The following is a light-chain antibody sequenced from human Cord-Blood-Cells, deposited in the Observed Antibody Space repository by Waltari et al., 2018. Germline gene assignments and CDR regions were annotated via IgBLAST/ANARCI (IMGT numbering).Light chain of an antibody. Sequence: QSALTQAAPVPGSPGQSITISCTGTSSDVGSYNLVSWYQQHPGKDPKLMIYEGSKRPSGVANRFSCSKSGITSFLTRPALQATHLAYSSLCSYADVSTVSVVVCGGTKPTV. CDR1: SSDVGSYNL. CDR2: EGS. CDR3: CSYADVSTVSVV. J-gene: IGLJ2*01. V-gene: IGLV2-23*01.